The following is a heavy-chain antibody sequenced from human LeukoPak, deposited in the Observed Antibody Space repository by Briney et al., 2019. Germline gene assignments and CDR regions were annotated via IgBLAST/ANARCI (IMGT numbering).Heavy chain of an antibody. CDR3: ATSPGLGYSSSLTGVDY. CDR1: GFTFSSYS. Sequence: GGSLRLSCAASGFTFSSYSMNWVRPARGKGLEGVSSISSSSWYIYYPDSVKGRFTISRDNAKTSLYLQMSSLRAEDTAVYYCATSPGLGYSSSLTGVDYWGQGTLVTVSS. CDR2: ISSSSWYI. J-gene: IGHJ4*02. V-gene: IGHV3-21*01. D-gene: IGHD6-6*01.